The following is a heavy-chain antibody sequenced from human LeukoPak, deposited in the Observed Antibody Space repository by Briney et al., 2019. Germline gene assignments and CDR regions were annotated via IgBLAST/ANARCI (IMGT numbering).Heavy chain of an antibody. Sequence: PSETLSLTCTVSGGSISSSSYYWGWIRQPPGKGLEWIVSIYYSGSTYYNPSLKRRVTISVDTSKNQFSLKLSSVTAADTAVYYCARDLRYCSGGSCYRDGMDVWGQGTTVTVSS. J-gene: IGHJ6*02. CDR3: ARDLRYCSGGSCYRDGMDV. D-gene: IGHD2-15*01. CDR1: GGSISSSSYY. CDR2: IYYSGST. V-gene: IGHV4-39*07.